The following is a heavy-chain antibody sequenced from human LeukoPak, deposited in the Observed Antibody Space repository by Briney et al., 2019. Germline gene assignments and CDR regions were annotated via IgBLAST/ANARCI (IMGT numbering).Heavy chain of an antibody. J-gene: IGHJ1*01. CDR1: VESISSSSYY. Sequence: SETLSLTCSVSVESISSSSYYWGWSRQPPGKGLEWIGSIYYTGYTYYSPSLKSRVAISIDTSKNQFSLKLSSVTAADTAVYYCARTRIAVAGDFEHWGQGTLVTVSS. V-gene: IGHV4-39*01. D-gene: IGHD6-19*01. CDR2: IYYTGYT. CDR3: ARTRIAVAGDFEH.